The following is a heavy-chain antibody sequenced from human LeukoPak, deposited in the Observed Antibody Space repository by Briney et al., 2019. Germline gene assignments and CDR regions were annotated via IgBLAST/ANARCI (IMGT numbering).Heavy chain of an antibody. Sequence: GGSLRLSCAASGFTFSNAWMSWVRQAPGKGLEWVSAISGSGGSTYYADSVKGRFTISRDNSKNTLYLQMNSLRAGDTAVYYCAKAKVYDFWSGYALDYWGQGTLVTVSS. J-gene: IGHJ4*02. CDR1: GFTFSNAW. CDR2: ISGSGGST. V-gene: IGHV3-23*01. CDR3: AKAKVYDFWSGYALDY. D-gene: IGHD3-3*01.